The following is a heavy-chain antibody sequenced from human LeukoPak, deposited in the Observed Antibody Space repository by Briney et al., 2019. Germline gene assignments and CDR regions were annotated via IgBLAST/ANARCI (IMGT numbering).Heavy chain of an antibody. J-gene: IGHJ2*01. CDR2: INHSGST. D-gene: IGHD2-2*01. CDR1: GGSFSGYY. CDR3: ARGRFSLGYRSNWYFDL. V-gene: IGHV4-34*01. Sequence: PSETLSLTCAVYGGSFSGYYWSWIRQPPGKGLEWIGEINHSGSTNYNPSLKSRVTISVDTSKNQFSLKLSSVTAADTAVYYCARGRFSLGYRSNWYFDLWGRGTLVTVSS.